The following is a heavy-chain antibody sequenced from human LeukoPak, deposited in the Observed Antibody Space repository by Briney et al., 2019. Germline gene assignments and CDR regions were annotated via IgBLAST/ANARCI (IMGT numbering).Heavy chain of an antibody. CDR1: GFTFSSYE. V-gene: IGHV3-48*03. J-gene: IGHJ4*02. CDR3: AREKPELDY. Sequence: GGSLRLSCAASGFTFSSYEMNWVRQAPGKGPEWISYISSSGSTIYYADSVKGRFTISRDNAKNSLYLQMYSLKTEDTAVYYCAREKPELDYWGQGTLVTVSS. CDR2: ISSSGSTI.